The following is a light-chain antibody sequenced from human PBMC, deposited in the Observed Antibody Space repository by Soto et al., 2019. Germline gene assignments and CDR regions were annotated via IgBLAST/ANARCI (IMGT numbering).Light chain of an antibody. CDR1: QSIRSW. CDR3: QQYNSCPIT. V-gene: IGKV1-5*01. CDR2: DAS. J-gene: IGKJ5*01. Sequence: DIQMTQSPSSLSASVGESVTITCRASQSIRSWLAWYQQKRGKAPKLXIYDASSLESGVPSMFSGSGAGTEFTRTISSLQPDDFATYYCQQYNSCPITFGQGTRLEIK.